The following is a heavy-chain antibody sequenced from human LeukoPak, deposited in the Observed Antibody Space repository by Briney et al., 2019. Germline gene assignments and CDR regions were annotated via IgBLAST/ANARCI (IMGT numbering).Heavy chain of an antibody. J-gene: IGHJ6*02. V-gene: IGHV4-34*01. Sequence: SETLSLTCAVYGGSFSGYYWSWIRQPPGKGLEWIGEINHSGSTNYNPSLKSRVTISVDTSKNQFSLKLSSVTAADTAVYYCARGHPQDLSYYGMDVWGQGTTVTVSS. CDR1: GGSFSGYY. CDR3: ARGHPQDLSYYGMDV. CDR2: INHSGST.